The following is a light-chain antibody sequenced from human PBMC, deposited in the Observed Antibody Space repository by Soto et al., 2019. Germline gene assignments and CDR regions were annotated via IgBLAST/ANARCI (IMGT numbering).Light chain of an antibody. Sequence: AIQMTQSPSSLSASVGDRVTITCRASQDIRTELGWYQQKPGKAPKLLIYASSSIHSGVPSRFSGSGSGTDFTLTISSLQPEDFATYYCLQDSKYPRTFGQGTKVEI. J-gene: IGKJ1*01. CDR3: LQDSKYPRT. CDR1: QDIRTE. V-gene: IGKV1-6*01. CDR2: ASS.